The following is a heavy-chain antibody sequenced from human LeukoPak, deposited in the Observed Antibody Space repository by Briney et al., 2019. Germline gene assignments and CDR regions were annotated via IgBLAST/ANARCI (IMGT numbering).Heavy chain of an antibody. CDR2: IYHSGST. V-gene: IGHV4-59*08. CDR3: ARSQDIVATIYFDY. D-gene: IGHD5-12*01. J-gene: IGHJ4*02. Sequence: RASETLSPTYTVSGGSISSYYWSWIRQPPGKGLEWIGSIYHSGSTYYNPSLKSRVTISVDTSKNQFSLKLSSVTAADTAVYYCARSQDIVATIYFDYWGQGTLVTVSS. CDR1: GGSISSYY.